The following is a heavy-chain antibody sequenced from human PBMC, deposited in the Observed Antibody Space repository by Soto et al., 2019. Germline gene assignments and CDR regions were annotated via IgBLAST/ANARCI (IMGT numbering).Heavy chain of an antibody. D-gene: IGHD3-22*01. CDR3: ARGGTFAYDTCGYSVY. Sequence: ASVKVSCKASRYTFTGYYIHWVRQAPVQGLEWMGWINPNSGGTNYAQKLQGRVTMTRDTSISTAYMELSRLRSDDKAVYYCARGGTFAYDTCGYSVYWGQGTLVTVSS. V-gene: IGHV1-2*02. CDR2: INPNSGGT. J-gene: IGHJ4*02. CDR1: RYTFTGYY.